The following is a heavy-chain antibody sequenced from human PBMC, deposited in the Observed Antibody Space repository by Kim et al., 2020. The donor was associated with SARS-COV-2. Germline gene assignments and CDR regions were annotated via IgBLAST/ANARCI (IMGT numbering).Heavy chain of an antibody. J-gene: IGHJ4*02. Sequence: SGTTDADSVKGRFIISSDNAQNTLYLQMNSLTVEDTALYYCARDVSKRVDYWGQGTLVTVSP. D-gene: IGHD6-13*01. V-gene: IGHV3-74*01. CDR2: SGT. CDR3: ARDVSKRVDY.